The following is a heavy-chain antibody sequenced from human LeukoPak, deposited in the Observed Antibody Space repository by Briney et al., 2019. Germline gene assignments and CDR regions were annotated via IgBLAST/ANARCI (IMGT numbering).Heavy chain of an antibody. V-gene: IGHV4-34*01. J-gene: IGHJ3*02. CDR3: ARGVPLDSSGPRAKDAFDI. D-gene: IGHD3-22*01. Sequence: SETLSLTCAVYGGSFSGYCWSWIRQPPGKGLEWIGEINHSGSTNYNPSLKSRVTISVDTSKNQSSLKLSSVTAADTAVYYCARGVPLDSSGPRAKDAFDIWGQGTMVTVSS. CDR1: GGSFSGYC. CDR2: INHSGST.